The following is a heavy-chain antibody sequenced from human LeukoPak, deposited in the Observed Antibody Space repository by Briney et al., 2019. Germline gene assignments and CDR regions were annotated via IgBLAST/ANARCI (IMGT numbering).Heavy chain of an antibody. CDR2: INPSGDST. D-gene: IGHD6-19*01. J-gene: IGHJ4*02. CDR3: ATGSGWSDIDY. CDR1: GYTFASYY. V-gene: IGHV1-46*01. Sequence: GASVKVSCKASGYTFASYYMHWVRQAPGQGLEWMGIINPSGDSTSYAQKFQGRVTMTRDTSTSTVYMELSSLRSEDTPVYYCATGSGWSDIDYWGQGTLVTVSS.